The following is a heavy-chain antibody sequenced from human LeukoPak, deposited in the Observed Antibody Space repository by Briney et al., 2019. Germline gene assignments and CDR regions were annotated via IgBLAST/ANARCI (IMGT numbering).Heavy chain of an antibody. V-gene: IGHV1-46*01. CDR1: GYTFTSYY. CDR2: INPSGGST. Sequence: ASVKVSCKAFGYTFTSYYMHWVRQAPGQGLEWMGIINPSGGSTSYAQKFQGRVTMTRDTSTNTVYMELSSLRSEDTAVYYCARPARSDAFDIWGQGTMVTVSS. CDR3: ARPARSDAFDI. J-gene: IGHJ3*02.